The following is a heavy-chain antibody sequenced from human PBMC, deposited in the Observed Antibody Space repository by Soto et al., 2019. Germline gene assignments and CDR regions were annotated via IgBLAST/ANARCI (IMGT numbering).Heavy chain of an antibody. CDR2: IIRVFGTA. V-gene: IGHV1-69*13. CDR1: GGTFSSYA. CDR3: ARDRYYCSGGSCYRGGAFDI. J-gene: IGHJ3*02. D-gene: IGHD2-15*01. Sequence: SVKVSCKASGGTFSSYAISWVRQPPEQGLEWMGGIIRVFGTANYAQKFQGRVTITADESTSTAYMELSSLRSEDTAVYYCARDRYYCSGGSCYRGGAFDIWGQGTMVTVSS.